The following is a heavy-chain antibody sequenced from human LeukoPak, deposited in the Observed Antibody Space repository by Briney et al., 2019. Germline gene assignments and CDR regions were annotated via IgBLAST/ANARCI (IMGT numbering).Heavy chain of an antibody. J-gene: IGHJ4*02. V-gene: IGHV3-23*01. Sequence: HAGGSLRLSCAASGFTFSSYAMSWVRQAPGKGLEWVSAISGSGGSTYYADSVKGRFTISRDNSKNTLYLQMNSLRAEDTAVYYCARTHIAAAVVTNYWGQGTLVTVSS. CDR1: GFTFSSYA. CDR3: ARTHIAAAVVTNY. D-gene: IGHD6-13*01. CDR2: ISGSGGST.